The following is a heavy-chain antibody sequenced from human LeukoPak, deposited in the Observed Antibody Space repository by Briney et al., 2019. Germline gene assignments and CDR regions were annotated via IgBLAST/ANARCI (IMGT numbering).Heavy chain of an antibody. CDR3: ARFPSTYYDSSGYYYGDY. V-gene: IGHV4-4*02. D-gene: IGHD3-22*01. CDR1: GGSISSSNW. Sequence: PSGTLSLTCAVSGGSISSSNWWSWVRQPPGKGLEWIGEIYHSGSTNYNPSLKSRVTTSVDKSKNQFSLKLSSVTAADTAVYYCARFPSTYYDSSGYYYGDYWGQGTLVTVSS. CDR2: IYHSGST. J-gene: IGHJ4*02.